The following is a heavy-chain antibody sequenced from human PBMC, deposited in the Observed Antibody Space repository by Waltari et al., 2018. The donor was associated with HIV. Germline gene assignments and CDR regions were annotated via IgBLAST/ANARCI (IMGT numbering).Heavy chain of an antibody. CDR2: ISAHNGNT. J-gene: IGHJ4*02. D-gene: IGHD3-22*01. Sequence: QVQLWQSGAAVKKPGASVKIYCKAAGNTLPMYGVPGLRQAPGQGLEWMGWISAHNGNTNYPQKFQGRVTMTTDTSTSTAYMELRSLRSDDTAVYYCARSPPPYDSSGYYCDYWGQGTLVTVSS. V-gene: IGHV1-18*01. CDR1: GNTLPMYG. CDR3: ARSPPPYDSSGYYCDY.